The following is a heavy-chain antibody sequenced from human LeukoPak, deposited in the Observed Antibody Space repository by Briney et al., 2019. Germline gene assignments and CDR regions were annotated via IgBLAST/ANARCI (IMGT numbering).Heavy chain of an antibody. J-gene: IGHJ4*02. CDR1: GFTFGDYA. Sequence: GSLRLSCTASGFTFGDYAMSWFRQAPGKGLEWVGFIRSKAYGGTTEYAASVKGRFTISRDDSKSIAYLQMNSLKTEDTAVYYCTRSYGSGSYPLDYWGQGTLVTVSS. CDR2: IRSKAYGGTT. CDR3: TRSYGSGSYPLDY. D-gene: IGHD3-10*01. V-gene: IGHV3-49*03.